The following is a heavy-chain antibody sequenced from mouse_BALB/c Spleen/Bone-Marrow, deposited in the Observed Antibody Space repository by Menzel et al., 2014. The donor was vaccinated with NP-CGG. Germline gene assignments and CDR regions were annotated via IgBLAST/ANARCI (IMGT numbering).Heavy chain of an antibody. J-gene: IGHJ4*01. CDR3: AIHGEAMDY. V-gene: IGHV1-63*02. CDR1: GYTFTNCW. CDR2: IYPGGGCT. Sequence: VQVVESGAELVRPGTSVKMSCKAAGYTFTNCWIGWVKQRPGHGLEWIGDIYPGGGCTNYNEKFKGKATLTADTSSSTAYMQLSSLTSEDSAVYYCAIHGEAMDYWGQGTSVTVSS.